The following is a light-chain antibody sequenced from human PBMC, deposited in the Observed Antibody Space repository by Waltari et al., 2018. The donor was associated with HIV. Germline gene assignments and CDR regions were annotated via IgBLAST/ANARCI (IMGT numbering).Light chain of an antibody. CDR2: EVT. J-gene: IGLJ1*01. Sequence: QSALTQPPSASGSPGQSVTISCTGTSSDVGGYNYVSWYQQHPDKAPKLMIYEVTKRPSGVPDRFAGSKSGNTASLTISGRQAEDEADYYCSSYAVSNTFVFGTGTKVTVL. V-gene: IGLV2-8*01. CDR3: SSYAVSNTFV. CDR1: SSDVGGYNY.